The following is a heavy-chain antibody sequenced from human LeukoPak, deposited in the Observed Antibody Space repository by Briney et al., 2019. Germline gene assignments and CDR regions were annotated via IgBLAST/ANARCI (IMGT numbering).Heavy chain of an antibody. V-gene: IGHV1-69*05. Sequence: ASVKVSCKASGGTFSSYAISWVRQAPGQGLEWMGGIIPLFRTANYAQKFQGRVTITTDESTSTAYMELSSLRSEDTAVYYCARTNSIAAAALDYWGQGTLVTVSS. CDR1: GGTFSSYA. J-gene: IGHJ4*02. D-gene: IGHD6-13*01. CDR3: ARTNSIAAAALDY. CDR2: IIPLFRTA.